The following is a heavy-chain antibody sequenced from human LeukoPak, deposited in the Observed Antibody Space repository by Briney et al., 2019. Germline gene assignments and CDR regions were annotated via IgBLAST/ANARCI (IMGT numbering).Heavy chain of an antibody. V-gene: IGHV7-4-1*02. CDR1: GYTFTSYA. D-gene: IGHD3-22*01. Sequence: ASVKVSCKASGYTFTSYAMNWVRQAPGQGLEWMGWINTNTGYPTYAQGFTGRFVFSLDTSVSTAYLQISSLKAEDTAVYYCARPGWATGDAGYYDSSGYYYYGMDVWGQGTTVTVSS. CDR3: ARPGWATGDAGYYDSSGYYYYGMDV. J-gene: IGHJ6*02. CDR2: INTNTGYP.